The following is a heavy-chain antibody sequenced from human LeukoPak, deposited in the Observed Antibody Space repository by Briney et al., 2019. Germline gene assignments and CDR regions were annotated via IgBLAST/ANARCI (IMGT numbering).Heavy chain of an antibody. J-gene: IGHJ4*02. CDR1: GGSISSSSYY. V-gene: IGHV4-39*01. Sequence: KPSETLSLTCTVSGGSISSSSYYWGWIRQPPGKGLEWIGSIYYSGSTYYNPSLKSRVTISVDTSKNQFSLRLSSVTAADTAVYYCVRTYYGGNSPLFDYWGQGTLVTVSS. CDR3: VRTYYGGNSPLFDY. D-gene: IGHD4-23*01. CDR2: IYYSGST.